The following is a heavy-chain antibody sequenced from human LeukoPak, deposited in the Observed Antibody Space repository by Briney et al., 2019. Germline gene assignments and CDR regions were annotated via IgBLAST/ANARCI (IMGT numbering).Heavy chain of an antibody. CDR2: IAVGSGNT. J-gene: IGHJ3*02. CDR1: GFTFTSSA. CDR3: AADPQWEPTVFAFDI. Sequence: SVKVSCKASGFTFTSSAMQWVRQARGQRLEWIGWIAVGSGNTNYAQKFQERVTITRDMSTSTAYMELSSLRSEDTAVYYCAADPQWEPTVFAFDIWGQGTMVTVSS. V-gene: IGHV1-58*02. D-gene: IGHD1-26*01.